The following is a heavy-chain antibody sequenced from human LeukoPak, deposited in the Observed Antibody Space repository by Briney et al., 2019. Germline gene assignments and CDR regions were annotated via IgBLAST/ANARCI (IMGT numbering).Heavy chain of an antibody. D-gene: IGHD3-22*01. CDR1: GFTFSSYA. Sequence: GGSLRLSCAASGFTFSSYAMSWVRQAPGKVLEWVSAISGSGGSTYYADSVKGRFTISRDNSKNTLYLQMNSLRAEDTAVYYCAKDLNYDSSGYFLSLGAFDIWGQGTMVTVSS. V-gene: IGHV3-23*01. CDR2: ISGSGGST. CDR3: AKDLNYDSSGYFLSLGAFDI. J-gene: IGHJ3*02.